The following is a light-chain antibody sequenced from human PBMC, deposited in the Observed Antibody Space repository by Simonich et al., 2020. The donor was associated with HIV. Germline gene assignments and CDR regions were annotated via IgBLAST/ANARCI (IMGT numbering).Light chain of an antibody. CDR1: QSVLYSPNNKNY. CDR2: WSS. Sequence: DIVMTQSPDSLTVSLGERATINCKSSQSVLYSPNNKNYLAWYQQKPGQPPNLLISWSSTRESGVPDRFSGSGSGTDFTLTISSLQAEDVAVYVCQQYYTTPWTFGQGTKVEFK. J-gene: IGKJ1*01. CDR3: QQYYTTPWT. V-gene: IGKV4-1*01.